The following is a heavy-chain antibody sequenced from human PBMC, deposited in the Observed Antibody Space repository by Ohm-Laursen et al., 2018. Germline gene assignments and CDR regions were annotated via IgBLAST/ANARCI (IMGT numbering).Heavy chain of an antibody. D-gene: IGHD5-18*01. CDR2: IIPILGIA. CDR1: GGTFSSYA. CDR3: ARIVDTAMADDY. V-gene: IGHV1-69*04. Sequence: GSSVKVSCKASGGTFSSYAISWVRQAPGQGLEWMGRIIPILGIANYAQKFQGRVTITADKSTSTAYMELSSLRSEDTAVYYCARIVDTAMADDYWGQGTLVTVSS. J-gene: IGHJ4*02.